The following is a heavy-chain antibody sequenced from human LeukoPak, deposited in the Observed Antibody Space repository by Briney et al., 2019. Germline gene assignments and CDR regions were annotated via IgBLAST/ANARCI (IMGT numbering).Heavy chain of an antibody. J-gene: IGHJ6*02. V-gene: IGHV4-39*07. Sequence: SETLSLTCTVSGGSISSSSYYWGWIRQPPGKGLEWIGSIYYSGSTNYNPSLKSRVTISVDTSKNQFSLKLSSVTAADTAVYYCARLKYSGSYYGGVGYYYYGMDVWGQGTTVTVSS. CDR1: GGSISSSSYY. CDR2: IYYSGST. D-gene: IGHD1-26*01. CDR3: ARLKYSGSYYGGVGYYYYGMDV.